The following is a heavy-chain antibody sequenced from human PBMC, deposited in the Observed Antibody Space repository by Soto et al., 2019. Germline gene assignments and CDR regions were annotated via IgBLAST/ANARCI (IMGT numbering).Heavy chain of an antibody. V-gene: IGHV3-30*18. Sequence: GGSLRLSCAASGFTFSSYGMHWVRQAPGKGLEWVAVISYDGSNKYYADSVKGRFTISRDNSKNTLYLQMNSLRAEDTAVYYCAKMQAAGNYYYYGMDVWGQGTTVTVSS. D-gene: IGHD6-25*01. CDR1: GFTFSSYG. CDR2: ISYDGSNK. J-gene: IGHJ6*02. CDR3: AKMQAAGNYYYYGMDV.